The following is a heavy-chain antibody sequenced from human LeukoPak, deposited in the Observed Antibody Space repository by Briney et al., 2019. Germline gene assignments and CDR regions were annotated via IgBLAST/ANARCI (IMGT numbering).Heavy chain of an antibody. CDR3: ARLWDYYDSSGYWRLFDY. D-gene: IGHD3-22*01. CDR2: IYYSGST. V-gene: IGHV4-59*08. CDR1: GGSIRSYY. Sequence: PPDTLSLTRTVSGGSIRSYYWRWIREPPGKGLERTAYIYYSGSTNYNPSLKSRVTISVDTSKNQFSLKLSSVTAADTAVYYCARLWDYYDSSGYWRLFDYWGQGALVTVSS. J-gene: IGHJ4*02.